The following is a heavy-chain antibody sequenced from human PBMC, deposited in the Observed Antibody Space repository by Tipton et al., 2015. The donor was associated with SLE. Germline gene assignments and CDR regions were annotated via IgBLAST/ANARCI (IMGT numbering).Heavy chain of an antibody. J-gene: IGHJ4*02. V-gene: IGHV3-30*14. CDR2: ISYDGNEK. Sequence: SLRLSCAASGFTFGNFAMHWVRLAPGKGLEWVSVISYDGNEKFYADSVKGRFTISRDNSKNTVYLQMNSLMNVDTAVYYCARLVYDFWPGDNWGQGTLVFVSS. CDR3: ARLVYDFWPGDN. D-gene: IGHD3-3*01. CDR1: GFTFGNFA.